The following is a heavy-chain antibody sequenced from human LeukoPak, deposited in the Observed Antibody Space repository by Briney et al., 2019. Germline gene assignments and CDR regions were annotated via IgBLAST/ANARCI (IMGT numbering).Heavy chain of an antibody. CDR1: GGSISSGGYY. CDR2: IYYSGST. D-gene: IGHD3-10*01. CDR3: ARPVRCYYPFDY. J-gene: IGHJ4*01. V-gene: IGHV4-31*03. Sequence: SETLSLTCTVSGGSISSGGYYWSWIRQHPGKGLEWIGYIYYSGSTYYNPSLKSRVTISVDTSKNQFSLKLSSVTAADTAVYYCARPVRCYYPFDYWGHGTLVTVSS.